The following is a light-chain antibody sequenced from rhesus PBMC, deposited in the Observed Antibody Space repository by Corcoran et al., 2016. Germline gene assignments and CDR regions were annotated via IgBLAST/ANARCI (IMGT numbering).Light chain of an antibody. V-gene: IGKV1-69*01. Sequence: DIQMTQSPSSLSASVGDRVTITCRARQGVGNWLAWYQQKPGKAPKLLSYRASNLETGVPSRFSCRGSGKDFTLTISSLKTEDIATYHCQQHDTSPLTFGGGTKVELK. J-gene: IGKJ4*01. CDR3: QQHDTSPLT. CDR1: QGVGNW. CDR2: RAS.